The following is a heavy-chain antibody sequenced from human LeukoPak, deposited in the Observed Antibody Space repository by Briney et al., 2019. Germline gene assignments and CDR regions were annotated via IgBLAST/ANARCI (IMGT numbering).Heavy chain of an antibody. V-gene: IGHV1-69*10. CDR2: FIPILDTA. D-gene: IGHD3-3*01. Sequence: AVKVSCKASGGTFSDYALNWVRQTPGQGLEWMGVFIPILDTANSTQKFQSRLTITADISTNTVYMELSSLRFDDTAVYFCAGIPVFGVVLHQEPVWGKGTTVTVSS. CDR3: AGIPVFGVVLHQEPV. CDR1: GGTFSDYA. J-gene: IGHJ6*03.